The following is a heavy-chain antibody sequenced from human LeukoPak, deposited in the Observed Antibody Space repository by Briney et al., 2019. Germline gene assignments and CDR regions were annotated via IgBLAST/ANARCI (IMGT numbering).Heavy chain of an antibody. J-gene: IGHJ4*02. CDR1: GGSISSYY. CDR2: IYTSGST. V-gene: IGHV4-4*07. D-gene: IGHD3-10*01. CDR3: ARDLSVYYYGSGSYSLPYFDY. Sequence: KASETLSLTCTVSGGSISSYYWSWIRQPAGKGLEWIGRIYTSGSTNYNPSLKSRVTMSVDTSKNRFSLKLSSVTAADTAVYYCARDLSVYYYGSGSYSLPYFDYWGQGTLVTVSS.